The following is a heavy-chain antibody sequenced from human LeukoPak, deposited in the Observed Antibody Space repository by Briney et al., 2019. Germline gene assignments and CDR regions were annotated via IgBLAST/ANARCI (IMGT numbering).Heavy chain of an antibody. CDR3: AREGSGTGTTSNY. CDR2: INPTNGGP. D-gene: IGHD1-1*01. Sequence: ASVKVSCKASGYTFIGFYIHWVRQAPGQGLEWMGWINPTNGGPNYSQNFQGRVTMTRDTSIGTAYMELHSLRSDDTAVYYCAREGSGTGTTSNYWGQGTLVTVSS. CDR1: GYTFIGFY. J-gene: IGHJ4*02. V-gene: IGHV1-2*02.